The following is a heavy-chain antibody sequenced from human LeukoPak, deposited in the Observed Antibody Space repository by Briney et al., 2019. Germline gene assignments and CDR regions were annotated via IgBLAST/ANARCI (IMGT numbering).Heavy chain of an antibody. CDR1: GFAFSSCS. CDR2: ISKDSDYI. CDR3: ARDGSGWSRDY. V-gene: IGHV3-21*01. Sequence: GGSLRLSCAASGFAFSSCSMNWIRQAPGKGLEWISVISKDSDYIYYGGSLRGRFTIPRDNAQNSLYLQIDNLRADDTGVYYCARDGSGWSRDYWGQGTLVTVSS. D-gene: IGHD6-19*01. J-gene: IGHJ4*02.